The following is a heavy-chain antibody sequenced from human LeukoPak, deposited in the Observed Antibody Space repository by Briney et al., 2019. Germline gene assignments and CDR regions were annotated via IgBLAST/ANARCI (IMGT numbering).Heavy chain of an antibody. CDR3: ARERGGHLTSVATSRYFDC. CDR1: AASLSRYY. Sequence: SDTLSLPCSLSAASLSRYYGLWLRHPPGKKLVWIGYIYSGGTTNDTPPLKSRVTISVETSKNQFPLKISSVAAADTAVYYCARERGGHLTSVATSRYFDCWGQGALVTASS. CDR2: IYSGGTT. D-gene: IGHD4-17*01. V-gene: IGHV4-59*01. J-gene: IGHJ4*02.